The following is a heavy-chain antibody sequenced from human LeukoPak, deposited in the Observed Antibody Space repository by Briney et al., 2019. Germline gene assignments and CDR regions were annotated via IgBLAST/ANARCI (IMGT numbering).Heavy chain of an antibody. V-gene: IGHV3-48*04. CDR3: AKDTQVTISRDGYNMGDAFDI. Sequence: PGGSLRLSCAASGFTFSSNGMNWVRQAPGKGLEWVSYISATGGTIYYADSVKGRFTISRDNAKNSLYLQMNSLRAEDTALYYCAKDTQVTISRDGYNMGDAFDIWGQGTMVTVSS. D-gene: IGHD5-24*01. CDR2: ISATGGTI. J-gene: IGHJ3*02. CDR1: GFTFSSNG.